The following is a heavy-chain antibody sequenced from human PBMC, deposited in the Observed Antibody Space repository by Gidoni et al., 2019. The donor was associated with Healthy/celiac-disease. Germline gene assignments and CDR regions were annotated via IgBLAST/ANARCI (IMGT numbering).Heavy chain of an antibody. CDR2: ISGSCGST. D-gene: IGHD3-9*01. CDR1: GCTFSSYA. CDR3: AISGILTGYYGLPTQ. V-gene: IGHV3-23*01. J-gene: IGHJ4*02. Sequence: EVQLLESGGGLVQPGGSLRLSCAASGCTFSSYAMSWVRQAPGKGLEWVSAISGSCGSTYYADSVKGRFTISRDNSKNTLYLQMNSLRAEDTAVYYCAISGILTGYYGLPTQWGQGTLVTVSS.